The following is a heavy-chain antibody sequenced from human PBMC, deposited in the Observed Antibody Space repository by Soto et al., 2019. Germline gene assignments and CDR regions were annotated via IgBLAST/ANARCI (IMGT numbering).Heavy chain of an antibody. J-gene: IGHJ5*02. D-gene: IGHD6-13*01. CDR3: AREIAAAGQYNWFDP. V-gene: IGHV3-30-3*01. CDR2: ISYDGSNK. Sequence: GGSLRLSCAASGFTFSSYAMHWVRQAPGKGLEWVAVISYDGSNKYYADSVKGRFTISRDNSKNTLYLQMNSLRAEDTAVYYCAREIAAAGQYNWFDPWGQGTLVTVSS. CDR1: GFTFSSYA.